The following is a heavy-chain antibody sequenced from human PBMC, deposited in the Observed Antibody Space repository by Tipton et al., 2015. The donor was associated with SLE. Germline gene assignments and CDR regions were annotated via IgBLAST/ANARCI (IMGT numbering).Heavy chain of an antibody. CDR3: AKLGSVAGTKVY. V-gene: IGHV3-23*01. Sequence: SLRLSCVASGFSFSSHAVNWARQAPGKGLEWVGAISGDGDATYYADSVKGRFTISRDNSENVLYLQMDSLRAEDTAMYYCAKLGSVAGTKVYWGQGTLVTVSS. J-gene: IGHJ4*02. D-gene: IGHD6-19*01. CDR2: ISGDGDAT. CDR1: GFSFSSHA.